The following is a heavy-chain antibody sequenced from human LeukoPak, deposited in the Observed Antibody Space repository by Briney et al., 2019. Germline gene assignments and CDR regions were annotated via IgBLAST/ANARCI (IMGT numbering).Heavy chain of an antibody. D-gene: IGHD6-19*01. J-gene: IGHJ3*02. Sequence: GASVKVSCKASGYTFTSYYMHWVRQAPGQGLEWMGIINPSGGSTSYAQKFQGRVTMTRDTSTSTVYMELSSLRSEDTAVYYCASAGGSSGWFRDAFDIWGQGTMVTVFS. CDR1: GYTFTSYY. CDR2: INPSGGST. CDR3: ASAGGSSGWFRDAFDI. V-gene: IGHV1-46*01.